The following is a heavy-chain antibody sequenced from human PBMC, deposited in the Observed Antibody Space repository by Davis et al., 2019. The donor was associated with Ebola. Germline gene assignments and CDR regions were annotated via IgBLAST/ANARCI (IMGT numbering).Heavy chain of an antibody. D-gene: IGHD6-19*01. V-gene: IGHV4-34*01. CDR2: INHSGST. J-gene: IGHJ4*02. CDR1: GGSSSGYY. Sequence: MPSDTLSLTCTVYGGSSSGYYWSWIRQPPGKGLEWIGEINHSGSTNYNPSLKSRVTISVDTSKNQFSLKLSSVTAADTAVYYCARALYRYSSGWYLGYWGQGTLITVSS. CDR3: ARALYRYSSGWYLGY.